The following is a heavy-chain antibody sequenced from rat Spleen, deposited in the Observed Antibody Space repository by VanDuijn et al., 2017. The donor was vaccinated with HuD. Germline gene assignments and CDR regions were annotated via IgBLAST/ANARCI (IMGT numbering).Heavy chain of an antibody. D-gene: IGHD4-3*01. V-gene: IGHV5-31*01. CDR3: ARLGGLRNWFAY. J-gene: IGHJ3*01. CDR2: ITNASGRT. CDR1: GFTFKNYW. Sequence: EVQLVESGGGLVQPGGSLRLSCVASGFTFKNYWMTWIRQAPGKGLEWVASITNASGRTYYPDSVKGRFTISRDTAQNTLYLQMNSLRSEDTATYYCARLGGLRNWFAYWGQGTLVTVSS.